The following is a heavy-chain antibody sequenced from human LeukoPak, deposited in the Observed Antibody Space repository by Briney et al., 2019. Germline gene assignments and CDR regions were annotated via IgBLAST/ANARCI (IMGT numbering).Heavy chain of an antibody. CDR3: ARVRYSGSSVLTRKRSYYFDY. J-gene: IGHJ4*02. Sequence: NPSETLSLTCTVSGGSISSSSYYWGWIRQPPWKGLEWIGSIYYSGSTYYNPSLKSRVTISVDTSKNQFSLKLSSVTAADTAVYYCARVRYSGSSVLTRKRSYYFDYWGQGTLVTVSS. V-gene: IGHV4-39*07. D-gene: IGHD3-22*01. CDR2: IYYSGST. CDR1: GGSISSSSYY.